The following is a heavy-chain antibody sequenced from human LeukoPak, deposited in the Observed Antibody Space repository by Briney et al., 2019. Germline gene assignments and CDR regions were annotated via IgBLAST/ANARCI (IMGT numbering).Heavy chain of an antibody. V-gene: IGHV3-23*01. CDR1: GFTFSSYA. CDR2: ISGSGGST. CDR3: ARKNYYDSSGYYVFDY. Sequence: GGSLRLSCAASGFTFSSYAMSWVRQAPGKGLEWVSAISGSGGSTYYADSVKGRFTISRDNSKNTLYLQMNSLRAEDTAVYYCARKNYYDSSGYYVFDYWGQGTLVTVSS. D-gene: IGHD3-22*01. J-gene: IGHJ4*02.